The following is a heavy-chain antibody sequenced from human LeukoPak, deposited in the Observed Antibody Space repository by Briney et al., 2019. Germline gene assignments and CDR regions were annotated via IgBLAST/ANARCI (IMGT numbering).Heavy chain of an antibody. CDR2: IYYSGST. V-gene: IGHV4-39*07. D-gene: IGHD3-22*01. CDR3: ARVARITMIVVVITDDPFDI. J-gene: IGHJ3*02. Sequence: SETLSLACTVSGYSISSSSYYWGWIRQPPGKGLEWIGSIYYSGSTYYNPSLKSRVTISVDTSKNQFSLKLSSVTAADTAVYYCARVARITMIVVVITDDPFDIWGQGTMVTVSS. CDR1: GYSISSSSYY.